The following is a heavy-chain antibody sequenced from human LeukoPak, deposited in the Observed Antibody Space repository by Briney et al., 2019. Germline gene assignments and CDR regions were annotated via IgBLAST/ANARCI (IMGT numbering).Heavy chain of an antibody. V-gene: IGHV3-7*01. CDR1: GFTFSNYW. D-gene: IGHD6-19*01. CDR3: ARLRVVGTGNWFDP. Sequence: GGSLRLSCAASGFTFSNYWMSWLRQAPGKGLQWVANIKRDGTEIYCVDSLKGRFTISRDNAKNSLYLQMDSLRAEDTAVYYCARLRVVGTGNWFDPSGQGTLVTVSS. CDR2: IKRDGTEI. J-gene: IGHJ5*02.